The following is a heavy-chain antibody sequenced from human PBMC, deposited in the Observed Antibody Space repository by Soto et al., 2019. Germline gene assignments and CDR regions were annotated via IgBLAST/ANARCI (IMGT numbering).Heavy chain of an antibody. J-gene: IGHJ3*02. CDR1: GGTFSSYA. Sequence: ASVKVSCKASGGTFSSYAISWVRQAPGQGLEWMGGIIPIFGTANYAQKFQGRVTITADESTSTAYMELSSLRSEDTAVYYCARDLGGVDTAYGGPFDAFDIWGQGTMVT. V-gene: IGHV1-69*13. CDR3: ARDLGGVDTAYGGPFDAFDI. CDR2: IIPIFGTA. D-gene: IGHD5-18*01.